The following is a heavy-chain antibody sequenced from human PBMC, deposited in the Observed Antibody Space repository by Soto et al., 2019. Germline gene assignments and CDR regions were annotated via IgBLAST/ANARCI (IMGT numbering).Heavy chain of an antibody. J-gene: IGHJ6*02. V-gene: IGHV3-30-3*01. CDR2: ISYDGSNK. CDR3: ARDLNDLAVAGTYYYYGMDV. Sequence: QVQLVESGGGVVQPGRSLRLSCAASGFTFSSYAMHWVRQAPGKGLEWVAVISYDGSNKYYADSVKGRFTISRDNSKNTQYLQMNSLRAEDTAVYYCARDLNDLAVAGTYYYYGMDVWGQGTTVTVSS. CDR1: GFTFSSYA. D-gene: IGHD6-19*01.